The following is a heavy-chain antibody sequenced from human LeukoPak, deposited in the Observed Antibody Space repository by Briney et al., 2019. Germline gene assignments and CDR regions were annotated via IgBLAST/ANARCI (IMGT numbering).Heavy chain of an antibody. CDR2: INYNSSSI. Sequence: LSGGSLRLSHAASGFTLDDFAMQWVRHAPEKGLEYVSGINYNSSSIGYAASMKRRFPISSDNAKTSLYVQISGLRAEDAVLYYCSDGFDIWGQGTLVTVSS. J-gene: IGHJ4*02. D-gene: IGHD5-18*01. CDR1: GFTLDDFA. CDR3: SDGFDI. V-gene: IGHV3-9*01.